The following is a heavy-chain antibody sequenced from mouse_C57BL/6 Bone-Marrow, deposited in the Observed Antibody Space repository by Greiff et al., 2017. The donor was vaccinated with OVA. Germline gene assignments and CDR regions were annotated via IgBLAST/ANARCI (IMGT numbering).Heavy chain of an antibody. CDR1: GYTFTDYY. D-gene: IGHD1-2*01. J-gene: IGHJ4*01. V-gene: IGHV1-76*01. CDR3: ARFPTAARGYAMDY. Sequence: QVQLQQSGAELVRPGASVKLSCKASGYTFTDYYINWVKQRPGQGLEWIARIYPGSGNTYYNEKFKGKATLTAEKSSSTAYMQLSSLTSEDSAVYFCARFPTAARGYAMDYWGQGTSVTVSS. CDR2: IYPGSGNT.